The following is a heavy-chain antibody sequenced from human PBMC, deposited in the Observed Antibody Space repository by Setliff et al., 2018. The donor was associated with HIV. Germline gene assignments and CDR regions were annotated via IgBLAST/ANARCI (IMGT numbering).Heavy chain of an antibody. V-gene: IGHV1-58*02. CDR2: IVFDSGNT. Sequence: SVKVSCKASGFSFISSAMLWVRQARGQRLEGIGWIVFDSGNTNYAQKFQERVTITRGMSTSTAYLELSSLRSEDTAVYYCAALYYDSSGYYPGAFDIWGQGTMVTVSS. D-gene: IGHD3-22*01. CDR3: AALYYDSSGYYPGAFDI. J-gene: IGHJ3*02. CDR1: GFSFISSA.